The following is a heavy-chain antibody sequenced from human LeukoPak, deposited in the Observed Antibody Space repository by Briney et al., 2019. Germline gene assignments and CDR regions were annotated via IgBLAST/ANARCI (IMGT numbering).Heavy chain of an antibody. D-gene: IGHD3-22*01. V-gene: IGHV3-15*01. Sequence: GGSLRLSCAASGFTFSDYYMSWVRQAPGKGLEWVGRIKSKTDGGTTDYAAPVKGRFTISRDDSKNTLYLQMNSLKTEDTAVYYCTTLYYDSSGYYYIGTYGYWGQGTLVTVSS. CDR2: IKSKTDGGTT. J-gene: IGHJ4*02. CDR1: GFTFSDYY. CDR3: TTLYYDSSGYYYIGTYGY.